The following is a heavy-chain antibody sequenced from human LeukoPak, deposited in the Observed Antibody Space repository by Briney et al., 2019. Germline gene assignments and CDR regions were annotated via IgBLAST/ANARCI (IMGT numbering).Heavy chain of an antibody. D-gene: IGHD6-19*01. CDR1: GFTFSSYA. Sequence: GGSLRLSCAASGFTFSSYAMSWVRQAPGKGLGWVSAISGSGGSTYYADSVKGRFTISRDNSKNTLYLQMNSLRAEDTAVYYCAKVRAVPGRFFDYWGQGTLVTVSS. CDR2: ISGSGGST. CDR3: AKVRAVPGRFFDY. J-gene: IGHJ4*02. V-gene: IGHV3-23*01.